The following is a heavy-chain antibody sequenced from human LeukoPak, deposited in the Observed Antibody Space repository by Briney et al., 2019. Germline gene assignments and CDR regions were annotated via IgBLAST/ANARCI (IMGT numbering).Heavy chain of an antibody. Sequence: GGSLRLSCAASGFTVSSNYMSWVRQAPGKGLEWVSVIYSGGSTYYADSVKGRFTISRDNAKNSLYLQMNSLRAEDTAVYYCARDRALWFGELREYYFDYWGQGTLVTVSS. CDR2: IYSGGST. D-gene: IGHD3-10*01. V-gene: IGHV3-53*01. J-gene: IGHJ4*02. CDR1: GFTVSSNY. CDR3: ARDRALWFGELREYYFDY.